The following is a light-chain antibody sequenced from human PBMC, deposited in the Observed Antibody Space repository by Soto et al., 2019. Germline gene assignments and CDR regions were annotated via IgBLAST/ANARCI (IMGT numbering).Light chain of an antibody. J-gene: IGKJ5*01. CDR1: QSVSRN. CDR3: QQYYSYPSIT. V-gene: IGKV3-15*01. CDR2: DAS. Sequence: EIVMTQSPATLSVSPGERATLSCRASQSVSRNLAWYQQKPGQPPRLLIYDASTRATGVPARFGGSGSGTEFTLTISGLQSEDFAVYYCQQYYSYPSITFGQGTRLEIK.